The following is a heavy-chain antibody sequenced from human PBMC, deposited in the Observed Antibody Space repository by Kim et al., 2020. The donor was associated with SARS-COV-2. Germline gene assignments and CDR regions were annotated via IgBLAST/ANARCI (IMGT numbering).Heavy chain of an antibody. CDR1: SESFSDYY. CDR2: INHSGST. J-gene: IGHJ4*01. Sequence: SETLSLTCAVYSESFSDYYWTWIRQAPGKGPEWIGEINHSGSTNYQPSLQSRVTISTDTPKKQLSLRLTSVTAADTAIYYCARGRRNLGRYYNGPDFWG. V-gene: IGHV4-34*01. CDR3: ARGRRNLGRYYNGPDF. D-gene: IGHD3-10*01.